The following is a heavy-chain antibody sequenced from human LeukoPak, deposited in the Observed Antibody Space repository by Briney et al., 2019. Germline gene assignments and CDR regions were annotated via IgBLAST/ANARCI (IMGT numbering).Heavy chain of an antibody. J-gene: IGHJ3*02. CDR3: ARERYSGSYLTAFDI. V-gene: IGHV4-4*07. CDR1: GGSISSYY. D-gene: IGHD1-26*01. CDR2: IYTSGST. Sequence: SETLSLTCTVSGGSISSYYWSWIRQPAGKGLEWIGRIYTSGSTNYNPSLKSRVTMSVDTSKNQFSLKLSSVTAADTAVYYCARERYSGSYLTAFDIWGQGTMVTVSS.